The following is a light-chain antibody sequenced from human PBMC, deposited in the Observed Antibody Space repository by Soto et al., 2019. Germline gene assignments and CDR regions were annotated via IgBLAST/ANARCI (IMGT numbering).Light chain of an antibody. V-gene: IGKV3-20*01. CDR1: QTVRNNY. CDR2: DAS. CDR3: QQFSSYPLT. J-gene: IGKJ4*01. Sequence: EFVLTQSPGTLSLSPGERATLSCRASQTVRNNYLAWYQQKPGQAPRLLIYDASSRATGIPDRFSGGGSGTDFTLTISRLEHEDFEVYSCQQFSSYPLTLGGGTQVDIK.